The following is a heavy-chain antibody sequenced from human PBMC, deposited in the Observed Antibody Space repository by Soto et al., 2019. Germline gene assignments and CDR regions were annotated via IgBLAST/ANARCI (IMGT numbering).Heavy chain of an antibody. CDR3: ARGSYSSGWYGIYYYYGMDV. V-gene: IGHV3-74*01. CDR2: INSDGSST. Sequence: GGSLRLSCAASGFTFSSYWMHWVRQAPGKGLVWVSRINSDGSSTSYADSVKGRFTISRDNAKNTLYLQMNSLRAEDTAVYYCARGSYSSGWYGIYYYYGMDVWGQGTTVTVSS. CDR1: GFTFSSYW. J-gene: IGHJ6*02. D-gene: IGHD6-19*01.